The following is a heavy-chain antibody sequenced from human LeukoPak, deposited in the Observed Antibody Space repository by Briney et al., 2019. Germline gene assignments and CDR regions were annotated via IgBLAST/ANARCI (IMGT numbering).Heavy chain of an antibody. CDR1: GFTFSSYA. J-gene: IGHJ3*02. V-gene: IGHV3-64D*06. CDR3: VKLPRAAAGTKDAFDI. Sequence: GGSLRLSCSASGFTFSSYAMHWVRQAPGKGLEYVSAISSNGGSTYYADSVKGRFTISRDNSKNTLYLQMSSLRAEDTAVYYCVKLPRAAAGTKDAFDIWGQGTMVTVSS. D-gene: IGHD6-13*01. CDR2: ISSNGGST.